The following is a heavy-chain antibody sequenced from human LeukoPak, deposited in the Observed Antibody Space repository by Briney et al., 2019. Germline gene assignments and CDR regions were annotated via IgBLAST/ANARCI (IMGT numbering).Heavy chain of an antibody. CDR2: IIPIFGTA. D-gene: IGHD1-7*01. J-gene: IGHJ4*02. CDR3: ARAPNWNYGCDY. V-gene: IGHV1-69*05. CDR1: GGTFSSYA. Sequence: SVKVSCKASGGTFSSYAISWVRQAPGQGLEWMGGIIPIFGTANYAQKFQGRVTITTDESTSTAYMELSSLRSEDTAVYYCARAPNWNYGCDYWGQGTLVTVSS.